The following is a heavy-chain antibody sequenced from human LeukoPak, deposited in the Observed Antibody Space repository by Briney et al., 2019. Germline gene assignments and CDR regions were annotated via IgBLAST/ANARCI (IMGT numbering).Heavy chain of an antibody. Sequence: GRSLGLSCAASGFTFSRYAMHWVRQAPGKGLEWVAVISYDGSNKYYADSVKGRFTISRDDSQNTLYLHTNSLRAEDTAVYYCAREQSRDGYSYDYWGQGTLVTVSS. CDR1: GFTFSRYA. J-gene: IGHJ4*02. V-gene: IGHV3-30*04. D-gene: IGHD5-24*01. CDR3: AREQSRDGYSYDY. CDR2: ISYDGSNK.